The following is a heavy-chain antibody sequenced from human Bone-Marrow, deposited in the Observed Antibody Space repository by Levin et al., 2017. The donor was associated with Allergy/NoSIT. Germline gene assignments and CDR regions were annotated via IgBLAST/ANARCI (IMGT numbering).Heavy chain of an antibody. CDR1: GGSISSGGYS. Sequence: SETLSLTCAVSGGSISSGGYSWSWIRQPPGKGLEWIGYIYHSGSTYYNPSLKSRVTISVDRSKNQFSLKLSSVTAADTAVYYCARGGYSYARRHYYYYYMDVWGKGTTVTVSS. J-gene: IGHJ6*03. V-gene: IGHV4-30-2*01. D-gene: IGHD5-18*01. CDR2: IYHSGST. CDR3: ARGGYSYARRHYYYYYMDV.